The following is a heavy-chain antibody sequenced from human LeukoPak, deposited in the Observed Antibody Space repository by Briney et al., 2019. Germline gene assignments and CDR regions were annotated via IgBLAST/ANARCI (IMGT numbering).Heavy chain of an antibody. CDR1: GGSISSSSYY. CDR3: AREVGDDSSGYYFDY. J-gene: IGHJ4*02. D-gene: IGHD3-22*01. CDR2: IYYSGST. Sequence: SETLSLTCTVSGGSISSSSYYWGWIRQPPGKGLEWIGSIYYSGSTYYNPSLKSRVTISVDTSKNQFSLKLSSVTAADTAVFYCAREVGDDSSGYYFDYWGQGTLVTVSS. V-gene: IGHV4-39*07.